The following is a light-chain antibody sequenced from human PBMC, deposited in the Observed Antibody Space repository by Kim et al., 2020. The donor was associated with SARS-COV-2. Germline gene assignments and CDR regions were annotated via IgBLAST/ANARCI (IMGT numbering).Light chain of an antibody. CDR2: KVS. J-gene: IGKJ3*01. CDR3: MQGTHWPFT. V-gene: IGKV2-30*01. CDR1: QSLVYSDGNSY. Sequence: PAAITCRSNQSLVYSDGNSYLNWFHQRPGQSPRRLIYKVSNRGSGVPDRFSGSGSGTDFTLQISRVEAEDVGVYYCMQGTHWPFTFGPGTKVDIK.